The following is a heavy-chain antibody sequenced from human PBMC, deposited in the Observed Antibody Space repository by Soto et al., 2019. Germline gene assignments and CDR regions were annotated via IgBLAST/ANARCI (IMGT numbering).Heavy chain of an antibody. J-gene: IGHJ6*02. CDR3: ARAVMITFGGVIVPTTPYYYYYGMDV. D-gene: IGHD3-16*02. V-gene: IGHV1-18*04. Sequence: ASVKVSCKASGYTFTSYGISWVRQAPGQGLEWMGWISAYNGNTNYAQELQGRVTMTTDTSTSTAHMELRSLRSDDTAVYYCARAVMITFGGVIVPTTPYYYYYGMDVWGQGTTVTVSS. CDR2: ISAYNGNT. CDR1: GYTFTSYG.